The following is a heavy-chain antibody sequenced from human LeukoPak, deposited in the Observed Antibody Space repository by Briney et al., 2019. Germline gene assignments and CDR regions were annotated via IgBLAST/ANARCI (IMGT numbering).Heavy chain of an antibody. V-gene: IGHV4-39*01. CDR2: FYYSAST. CDR3: ARHGWDSTSSPFDC. D-gene: IGHD6-6*01. CDR1: GRSISSNGCE. J-gene: IGHJ4*02. Sequence: SETLSPTCTLYGRSISSNGCEWGWIRQPPGKGLERIGRFYYSASTYYNPSLKSRVIITVDTSKNQFSLKLSSVAATDTAVYFCARHGWDSTSSPFDCWGQGTLVTVSS.